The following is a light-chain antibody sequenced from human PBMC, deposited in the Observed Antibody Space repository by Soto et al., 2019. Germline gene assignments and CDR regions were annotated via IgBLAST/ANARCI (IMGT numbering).Light chain of an antibody. CDR3: QQYNSYSPIT. J-gene: IGKJ5*01. CDR1: QSINTW. CDR2: RAS. V-gene: IGKV1-5*03. Sequence: DVQMTQSPPTLSASVGDRVTITCRASQSINTWLAWYQQKPGKAPNLLIYRASTFQTGVPSRFSGSGSGTEFTLTISSLQPDDFATYYCQQYNSYSPITFGQGTRLEIK.